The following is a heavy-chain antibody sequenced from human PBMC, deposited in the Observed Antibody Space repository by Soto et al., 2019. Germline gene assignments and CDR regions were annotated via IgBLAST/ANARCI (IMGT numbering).Heavy chain of an antibody. CDR2: IYYSGST. D-gene: IGHD3-22*01. Sequence: SETLSLTCTVSGDSISSNSHDWGWIRQPPGKGLESFGNIYYSGSTYYNPSLKSRVTISVDTSKNQFSLKLSSVTAADTAVYYCARHGGKNYYDSSGYYPVWFDPWGQGTLVTVSS. V-gene: IGHV4-39*01. J-gene: IGHJ5*02. CDR1: GDSISSNSHD. CDR3: ARHGGKNYYDSSGYYPVWFDP.